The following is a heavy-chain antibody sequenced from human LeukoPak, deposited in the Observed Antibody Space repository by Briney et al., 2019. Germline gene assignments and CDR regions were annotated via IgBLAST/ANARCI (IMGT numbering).Heavy chain of an antibody. D-gene: IGHD3-22*01. CDR1: GYSFTSYN. V-gene: IGHV1-46*01. CDR3: ARVYYDSSGLFDY. Sequence: ASVKVSCKASGYSFTSYNIHWVRQAPGQGLEWMGIIYPSGGSTSYAQKFQGRVTMTRDTSTSTVYMELSSLRSEDTALYYCARVYYDSSGLFDYCGQGTLVTVSS. J-gene: IGHJ4*02. CDR2: IYPSGGST.